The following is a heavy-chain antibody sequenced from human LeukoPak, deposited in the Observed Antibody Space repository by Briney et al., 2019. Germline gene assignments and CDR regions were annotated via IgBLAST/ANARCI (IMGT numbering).Heavy chain of an antibody. CDR2: ISSTDAGT. J-gene: IGHJ3*02. D-gene: IGHD5-24*01. CDR3: AKDPFYSMATPQGLYGAFDI. Sequence: GGSLRLSCAASGFSLSSYAMSWVRQAPGKGLEWVSAISSTDAGTYHADSVRGRFTISRDNAKNSLYLQMNSLRAEDTAVYYCAKDPFYSMATPQGLYGAFDIWGQGTMVTVSS. CDR1: GFSLSSYA. V-gene: IGHV3-23*01.